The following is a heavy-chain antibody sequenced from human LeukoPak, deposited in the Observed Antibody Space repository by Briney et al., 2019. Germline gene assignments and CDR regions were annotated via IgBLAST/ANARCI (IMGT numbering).Heavy chain of an antibody. Sequence: SETLSLTCTVSGGSISSYYWSWIRQPPGKGLGWIGYIYYSGSTNYNPSLKSRVTISVDTSKNQFSLKLSSVTAADTAVYYCAREGWNYLDYWGQGTLVTVSS. J-gene: IGHJ4*02. D-gene: IGHD6-19*01. CDR2: IYYSGST. CDR3: AREGWNYLDY. V-gene: IGHV4-59*01. CDR1: GGSISSYY.